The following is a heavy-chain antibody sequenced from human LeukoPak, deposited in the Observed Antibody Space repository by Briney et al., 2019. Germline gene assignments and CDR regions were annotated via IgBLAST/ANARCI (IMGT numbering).Heavy chain of an antibody. CDR1: GFTFSSYS. D-gene: IGHD4-23*01. Sequence: GWSLRLSCAASGFTFSSYSMNWVRQAPGKGLEWVSSISSSSSYIYYADSVKGRFTISRDNSKNTVFLQMSSLRADDTAIYYCARGATPYDYGGNSVYWGQGTLVTVSS. V-gene: IGHV3-21*04. J-gene: IGHJ4*02. CDR3: ARGATPYDYGGNSVY. CDR2: ISSSSSYI.